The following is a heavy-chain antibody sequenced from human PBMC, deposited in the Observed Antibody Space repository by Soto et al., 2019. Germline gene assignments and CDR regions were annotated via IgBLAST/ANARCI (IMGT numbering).Heavy chain of an antibody. CDR3: ARDPNYDFWSGYSYYYYYGMDV. D-gene: IGHD3-3*01. CDR1: GLTLSTSS. CDR2: IRRHTSVT. J-gene: IGHJ6*02. Sequence: GGSLRLSCAAFGLTLSTSSMNWVRQAPGRGLEWISYIRRHTSVTAYADSVKGRFTISRDNAKDSLYLQMSSLRAEDTAVYYCARDPNYDFWSGYSYYYYYGMDVWGQGTTVTVSS. V-gene: IGHV3-21*05.